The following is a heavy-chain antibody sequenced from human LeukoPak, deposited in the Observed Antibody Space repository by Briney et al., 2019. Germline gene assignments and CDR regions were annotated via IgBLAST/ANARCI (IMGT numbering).Heavy chain of an antibody. V-gene: IGHV4-39*02. CDR1: GGSISSSSYY. Sequence: SETLSLTCTVSGGSISSSSYYWGWIRQPPGKGLEWIGSIYYSGSTYYNPSLRSRVSISVDTSKNQFSLKLSSVTAADTAVYYCARDGGSGILDWGQGTLVTVSS. D-gene: IGHD3-10*01. J-gene: IGHJ4*02. CDR3: ARDGGSGILD. CDR2: IYYSGST.